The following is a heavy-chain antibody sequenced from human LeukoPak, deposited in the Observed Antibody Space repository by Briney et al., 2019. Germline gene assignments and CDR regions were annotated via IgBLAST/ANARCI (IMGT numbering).Heavy chain of an antibody. CDR2: ISGSAVIT. CDR1: GLTFINFG. V-gene: IGHV3-23*01. CDR3: AKSRLSGINDAFDI. D-gene: IGHD3-3*01. Sequence: PGGSLRLSCAASGLTFINFGRTWVRQAPGKGLEWVSAISGSAVITFYADSVKGRFTISRDNSKNTLYLQMNSLRAEDTALYYCAKSRLSGINDAFDIWGQGTMVTVSS. J-gene: IGHJ3*02.